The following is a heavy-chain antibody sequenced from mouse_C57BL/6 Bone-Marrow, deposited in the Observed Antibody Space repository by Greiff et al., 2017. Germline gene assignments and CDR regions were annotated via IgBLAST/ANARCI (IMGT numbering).Heavy chain of an antibody. J-gene: IGHJ4*01. V-gene: IGHV5-4*01. CDR2: ISDGGSYT. Sequence: EVKLQESGGGLVKPGGSLKLSCAASGFTFSSYAMSWVRQTPEKRLEWVATISDGGSYTYYPDNVKGRFTISRDNAKNNLYLQMSHLKSEDTAMYYCARDQMDYWGQGTSVTVSS. CDR3: ARDQMDY. CDR1: GFTFSSYA.